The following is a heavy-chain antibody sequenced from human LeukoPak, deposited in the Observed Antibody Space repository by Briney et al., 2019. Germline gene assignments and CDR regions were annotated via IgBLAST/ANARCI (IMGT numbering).Heavy chain of an antibody. J-gene: IGHJ3*02. CDR3: AKGPPGGGI. V-gene: IGHV3-21*04. CDR1: GFTFSTYI. Sequence: GGSLRLSCAASGFTFSTYIMNWVRQAPGKGLEWVSSISSGNNNIYYADSVKGRFTISRDNSKNTLYLQMNSLRAEDTAVYYCAKGPPGGGIWGQGTMVTVSS. CDR2: ISSGNNNI. D-gene: IGHD2-15*01.